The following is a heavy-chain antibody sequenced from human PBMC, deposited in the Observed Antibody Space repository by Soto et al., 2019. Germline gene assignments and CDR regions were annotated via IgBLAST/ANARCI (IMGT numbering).Heavy chain of an antibody. CDR3: AAASSTSGGYYGMDV. CDR1: GFTFISSA. CDR2: IVVGSGHT. V-gene: IGHV1-58*02. D-gene: IGHD2-2*01. Sequence: QMQLVQSGPEVKKPGTSVKVSCKTSGFTFISSAMQWVRQARGQRLEWIGWIVVGSGHTNYAQKFQERVTITRDMSTTTAYMELSSLRSDDTAVYYCAAASSTSGGYYGMDVWGQGTTVTVSS. J-gene: IGHJ6*02.